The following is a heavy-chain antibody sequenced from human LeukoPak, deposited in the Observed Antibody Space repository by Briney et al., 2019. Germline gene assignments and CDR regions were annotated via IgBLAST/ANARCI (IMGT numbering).Heavy chain of an antibody. CDR2: IHPKSGGT. CDR3: ARALGILTGYYDAFDI. CDR1: GYTFTGYY. V-gene: IGHV1-2*02. D-gene: IGHD3-9*01. Sequence: GASVKVSCKASGYTFTGYYMHWVRQAPGQGLEWMGWIHPKSGGTNYAQKFQGRVTMTRDTSISTAYMELSSLRSDDTAVYYCARALGILTGYYDAFDIWGQETMVTVSS. J-gene: IGHJ3*02.